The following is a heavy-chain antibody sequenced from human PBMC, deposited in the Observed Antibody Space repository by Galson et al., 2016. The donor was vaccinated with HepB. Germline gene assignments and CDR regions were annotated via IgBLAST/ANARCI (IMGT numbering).Heavy chain of an antibody. J-gene: IGHJ4*02. CDR1: DGSISSGSFS. D-gene: IGHD4-11*01. CDR3: ARAGLLTKASFDC. Sequence: ETLSLTCTVSDGSISSGSFSWGWIRQPPGKGLETIGTVYRGKTYYNPSLEGRVTISVDMSTDLLSLKLTSLTAADAGVYYCARAGLLTKASFDCWGQGTLVAVSS. CDR2: VYRGKT. V-gene: IGHV4-39*01.